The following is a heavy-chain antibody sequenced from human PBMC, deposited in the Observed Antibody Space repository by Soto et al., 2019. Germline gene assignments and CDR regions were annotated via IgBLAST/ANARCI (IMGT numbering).Heavy chain of an antibody. J-gene: IGHJ6*02. Sequence: GESLKISCKGSGYSFTSYWIGWVRQMPGKGLEWMGIIYPGDSDTRYSPSFQGQVTISADKSISTAYLQWSSLKASDTAMYYCARPTYYYDSSGYYYYYYGMDVWGQGTTVTVSS. CDR2: IYPGDSDT. CDR3: ARPTYYYDSSGYYYYYYGMDV. CDR1: GYSFTSYW. D-gene: IGHD3-22*01. V-gene: IGHV5-51*01.